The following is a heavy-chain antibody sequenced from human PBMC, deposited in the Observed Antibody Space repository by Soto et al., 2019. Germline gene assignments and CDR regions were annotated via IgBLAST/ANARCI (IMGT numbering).Heavy chain of an antibody. CDR1: GYTFTSYY. Sequence: QVQLVQSGAEVKKPGASVKVSCKASGYTFTSYYMHWVRQAPGQGLEWMGIINPRGGSTSYAQKFPGRVTMTRDTSTTTVYIELSSLRSEDTAVYYCARGYSSPARGRIHFAYWGQGTLVTVSS. V-gene: IGHV1-46*01. CDR2: INPRGGST. J-gene: IGHJ4*02. CDR3: ARGYSSPARGRIHFAY. D-gene: IGHD6-13*01.